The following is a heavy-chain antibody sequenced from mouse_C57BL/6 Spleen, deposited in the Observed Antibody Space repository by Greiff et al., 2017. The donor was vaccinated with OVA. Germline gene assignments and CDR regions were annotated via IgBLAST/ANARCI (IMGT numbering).Heavy chain of an antibody. V-gene: IGHV1-64*01. Sequence: QVQLQQPGAELVKPGASVKLSCKASGYTFTSYWMHWVKQRPGQGLEWIGMIHPNSGSTNYNEKFKSKATLTVDKSSSTAYMQLSSLTSEDAAVYYCARGDSYSNYVYYWGQGTTLTVSS. CDR1: GYTFTSYW. J-gene: IGHJ2*01. CDR3: ARGDSYSNYVYY. D-gene: IGHD2-5*01. CDR2: IHPNSGST.